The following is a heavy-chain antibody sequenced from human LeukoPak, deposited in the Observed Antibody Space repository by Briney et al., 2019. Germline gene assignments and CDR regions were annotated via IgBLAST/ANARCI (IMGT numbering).Heavy chain of an antibody. CDR2: ISAYNGNT. CDR1: GYTFTSYG. J-gene: IGHJ4*02. Sequence: ASVKVSCKASGYTFTSYGISWVRQAPGQGLEWMGWISAYNGNTYYAQKLQDRVTLTTDTSTSTAYMEMRSLRFDDTAVYYCTRGDSSSSFEGDYWGQGTLVTVSP. V-gene: IGHV1-18*01. D-gene: IGHD6-13*01. CDR3: TRGDSSSSFEGDY.